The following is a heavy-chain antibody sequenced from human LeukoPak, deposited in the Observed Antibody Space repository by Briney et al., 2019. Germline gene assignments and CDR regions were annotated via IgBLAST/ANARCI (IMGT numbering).Heavy chain of an antibody. D-gene: IGHD5-24*01. V-gene: IGHV3-53*01. CDR2: IYGGGNI. CDR1: GFTVSSNY. J-gene: IGHJ4*02. CDR3: ARGAGYNYPYYFDY. Sequence: PGGSLRLSCAAFGFTVSSNYMNWVRQAPGKGLEWVSVIYGGGNIYYADSVKGRFTISRDNSKNTLYLQMNSLRAEDTAVYYCARGAGYNYPYYFDYWGQGTLVTVSS.